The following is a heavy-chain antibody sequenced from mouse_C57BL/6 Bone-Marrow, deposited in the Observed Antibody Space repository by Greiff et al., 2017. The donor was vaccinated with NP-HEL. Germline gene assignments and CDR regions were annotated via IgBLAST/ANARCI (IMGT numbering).Heavy chain of an antibody. D-gene: IGHD1-1*01. J-gene: IGHJ1*03. V-gene: IGHV1-64*01. CDR3: ARDYYGSSFYWYFDV. Sequence: QVQLQQPGAELVKPGASVKLSCKASGYTFTTYWMHWVKQRPGQGLEWIGLIHPISGSPTSNEKFTGKATLTVDKSSSTAYMQLSSLTSEDSAVYYCARDYYGSSFYWYFDVWGTGTTVTVSS. CDR1: GYTFTTYW. CDR2: IHPISGSP.